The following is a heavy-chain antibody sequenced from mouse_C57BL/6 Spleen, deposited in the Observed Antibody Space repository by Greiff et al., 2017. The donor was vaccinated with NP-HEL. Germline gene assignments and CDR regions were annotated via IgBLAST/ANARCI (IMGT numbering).Heavy chain of an antibody. CDR1: GYTFTDYN. J-gene: IGHJ1*03. Sequence: EVQLQQSGPELVKPGASVKIPCKASGYTFTDYNMDWVKQSHGKSLEWIGDINPNNGGTIYNQKFKGKATLTVDKSSSTAYMELRSLTSEDTAVYYCARLTYWYFDVWGTGTTVTVSS. CDR3: ARLTYWYFDV. V-gene: IGHV1-18*01. CDR2: INPNNGGT.